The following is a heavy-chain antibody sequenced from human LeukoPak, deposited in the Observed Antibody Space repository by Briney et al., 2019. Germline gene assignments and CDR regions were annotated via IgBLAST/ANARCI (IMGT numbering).Heavy chain of an antibody. J-gene: IGHJ4*02. CDR3: AKSQDGGRLFHFDY. CDR2: ISGSGGST. V-gene: IGHV3-23*01. CDR1: GFTFSSYA. D-gene: IGHD1-26*01. Sequence: GGSLRLSCAASGFTFSSYAMSWVRQAPGKGLEWVSVISGSGGSTYSADSVKGRFTISRDNSKNTLYLQMNSLRAEDTAVYFCAKSQDGGRLFHFDYWGQGTLGTVSS.